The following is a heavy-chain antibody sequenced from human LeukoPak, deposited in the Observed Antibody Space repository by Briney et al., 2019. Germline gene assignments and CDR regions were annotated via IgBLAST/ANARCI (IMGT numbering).Heavy chain of an antibody. J-gene: IGHJ6*03. CDR1: GYSFSTYW. Sequence: GEPLQISCKGSGYSFSTYWIGWVRQMPGKGLEWRGFIYPGDSDTRCSPSFQGQVTISADKYISTAYLQWSSLKASDTAMYYCAKVVELATLTGDSYTYSYHMDVWGKGTAVTVS. D-gene: IGHD5-24*01. CDR3: AKVVELATLTGDSYTYSYHMDV. V-gene: IGHV5-51*01. CDR2: IYPGDSDT.